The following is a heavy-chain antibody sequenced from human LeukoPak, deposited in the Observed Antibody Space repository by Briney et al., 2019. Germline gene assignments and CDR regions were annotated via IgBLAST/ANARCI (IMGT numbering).Heavy chain of an antibody. D-gene: IGHD3-16*01. CDR2: ISSSGVGT. CDR3: AESPGGY. Sequence: GGSLGLSRVTSGFTFINYAMTWVRQAPGKGLEWVSSISSSGVGTHYADSVKGRFTISRDNSKNTLYLQMNSLRVEDTAVYYCAESPGGYWRQGTLVIVSS. CDR1: GFTFINYA. V-gene: IGHV3-23*01. J-gene: IGHJ4*02.